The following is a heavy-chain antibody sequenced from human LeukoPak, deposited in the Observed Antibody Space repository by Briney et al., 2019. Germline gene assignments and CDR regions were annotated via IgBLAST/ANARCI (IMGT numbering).Heavy chain of an antibody. Sequence: PSETLSLTCTVSGDSISSSSYYWDWIRQPPGKGLEWIGFIYYSGTTHYNPSLKSRVTMSVATSNNQFSLRLSSVTAADTAIYYCARHSGASPHYFDYWGQGALVTVSS. V-gene: IGHV4-61*05. CDR1: GDSISSSSYY. J-gene: IGHJ4*02. CDR3: ARHSGASPHYFDY. CDR2: IYYSGTT. D-gene: IGHD1-26*01.